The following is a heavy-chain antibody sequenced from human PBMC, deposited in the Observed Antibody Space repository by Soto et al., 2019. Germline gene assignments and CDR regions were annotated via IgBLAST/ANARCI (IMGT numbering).Heavy chain of an antibody. CDR1: GFTFSRYA. V-gene: IGHV3-23*01. CDR2: ISGSGGSK. D-gene: IGHD6-6*01. CDR3: AKLPEYSRSSVAPDY. J-gene: IGHJ4*01. Sequence: GGSLRLSCAASGFTFSRYAMTWVRQAPGKGLEWVASISGSGGSKYYTNSVKGRFTISRDNSKNMLYLQMNSLRAEDTAVYYCAKLPEYSRSSVAPDYWGQGTLVTVSS.